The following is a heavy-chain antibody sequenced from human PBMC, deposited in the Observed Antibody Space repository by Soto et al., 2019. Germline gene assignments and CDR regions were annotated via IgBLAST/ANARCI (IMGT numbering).Heavy chain of an antibody. CDR2: ISWNSGSI. Sequence: GGSLRLSCAASGFTFDDYAMHWVRQAPGKGLEWVSGISWNSGSIGYADSVKGRFTISRDNAKNSLYLQMNSLRAEDTALYYCAKGAGITMVRGGLFDYWGQGTLVTVSS. V-gene: IGHV3-9*01. J-gene: IGHJ4*02. CDR3: AKGAGITMVRGGLFDY. CDR1: GFTFDDYA. D-gene: IGHD3-10*01.